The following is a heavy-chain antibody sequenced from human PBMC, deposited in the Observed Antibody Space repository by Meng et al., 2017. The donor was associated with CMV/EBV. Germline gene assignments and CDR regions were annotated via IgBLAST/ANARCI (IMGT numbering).Heavy chain of an antibody. CDR2: IRSKAYGGTT. CDR1: GFTFGDYA. J-gene: IGHJ4*02. D-gene: IGHD2-2*01. Sequence: GESLKISCTASGFTFGDYAMSWVRQAPGKGLEGVGFIRSKAYGGTTEYAASVKGRFTISRDDSKSIAYLQMNSLKTEDTAVYYCTRAKVVVPAANYKESYFDYWGQGTLVTVSS. CDR3: TRAKVVVPAANYKESYFDY. V-gene: IGHV3-49*04.